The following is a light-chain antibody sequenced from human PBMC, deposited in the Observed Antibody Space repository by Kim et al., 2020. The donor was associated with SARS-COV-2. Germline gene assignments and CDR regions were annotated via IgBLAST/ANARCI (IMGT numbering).Light chain of an antibody. CDR1: QSISNNY. CDR3: QHYDPSHRT. V-gene: IGKV3-20*01. J-gene: IGKJ1*01. Sequence: SPGERVTHSCRASQSISNNYLAWYRQKPGQAPRLLIHGASNRAPGISDKFTGSGSGTDFTLTISSLEPDDFALYYCQHYDPSHRTFGQGTKVDIK. CDR2: GAS.